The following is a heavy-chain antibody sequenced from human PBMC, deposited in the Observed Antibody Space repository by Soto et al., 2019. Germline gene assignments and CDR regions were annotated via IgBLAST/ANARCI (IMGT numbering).Heavy chain of an antibody. D-gene: IGHD6-6*01. CDR3: SSDSYFPLQLVRIDY. V-gene: IGHV3-15*07. J-gene: IGHJ4*01. CDR1: GFTLSTAW. CDR2: IKSKTDGGTS. Sequence: GGSLRLSCAASGFTLSTAWINWVRQAPGKGLEWVGRIKSKTDGGTSDFAAPVRGRFAISRDDSESMVYLQMDSLKTEDTAVYYCSSDSYFPLQLVRIDYWGLATLVTGSS.